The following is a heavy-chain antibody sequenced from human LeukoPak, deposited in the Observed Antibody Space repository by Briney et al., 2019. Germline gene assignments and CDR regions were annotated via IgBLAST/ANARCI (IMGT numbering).Heavy chain of an antibody. CDR1: GFRFSMYG. D-gene: IGHD2-2*01. CDR3: AKEMPNTGAFDI. J-gene: IGHJ3*02. Sequence: HSGGSLRLSCAVSGFRFSMYGMSWVRQAPGKGLEWVTGIRNSGDSTYYADSVKGRFTISRDNSKNTLYLQMNSLRAEDAAVYYCAKEMPNTGAFDIWGQGTMVTVSS. CDR2: IRNSGDST. V-gene: IGHV3-23*01.